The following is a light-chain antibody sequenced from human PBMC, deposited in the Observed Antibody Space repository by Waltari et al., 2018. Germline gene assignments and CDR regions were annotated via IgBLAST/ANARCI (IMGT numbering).Light chain of an antibody. CDR1: QSISSY. CDR3: QQSYSTPPMYT. J-gene: IGKJ2*01. CDR2: ASS. V-gene: IGKV1-39*01. Sequence: DIQMTQSPSSLSASVGDRVTITCRASQSISSYLNWYQQKPGKAPKLLLYASSSLQSGVPSRFSGSGSGTDFTLTISSLQPEDFATYYCQQSYSTPPMYTFGQGTKLEIK.